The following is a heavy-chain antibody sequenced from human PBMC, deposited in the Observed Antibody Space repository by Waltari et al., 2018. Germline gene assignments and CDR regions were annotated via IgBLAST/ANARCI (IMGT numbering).Heavy chain of an antibody. V-gene: IGHV4-34*01. CDR1: GGSFSGYY. J-gene: IGHJ5*02. CDR2: INHSGST. Sequence: QVQLQQWGAGLLKPSETLSLTCAVYGGSFSGYYWSWIRQPPGKGLEWIGEINHSGSTNYNPSLKSRVTISVDTSKNQFSLKLRSVTAADTAVYYCARGSPLGQNWFDPWGQGTLGSVSS. CDR3: ARGSPLGQNWFDP.